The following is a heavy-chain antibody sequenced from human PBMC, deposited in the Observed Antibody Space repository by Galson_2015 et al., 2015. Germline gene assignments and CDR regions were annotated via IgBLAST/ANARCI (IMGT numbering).Heavy chain of an antibody. CDR2: ISSSSSTI. CDR3: ASSGYGFWYFDL. Sequence: SLRLSCAASGFTFSSYRMNWVRQAPGKGLEWVSYISSSSSTIYYADSVKGRFTISRDNAKNSLYLQMNSLRDEDTAVYYCASSGYGFWYFDLWGRGTLVTVSS. D-gene: IGHD5-12*01. V-gene: IGHV3-48*02. CDR1: GFTFSSYR. J-gene: IGHJ2*01.